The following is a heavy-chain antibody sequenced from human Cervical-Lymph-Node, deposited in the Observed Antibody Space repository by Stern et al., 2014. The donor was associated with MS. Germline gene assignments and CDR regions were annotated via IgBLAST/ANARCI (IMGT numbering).Heavy chain of an antibody. D-gene: IGHD6-13*01. CDR3: ARPITGADHAFDY. CDR1: GYTFNRYA. J-gene: IGHJ4*02. CDR2: INTNSGAP. V-gene: IGHV7-4-1*02. Sequence: VQLVESGSEMKKPGASVKVSCKASGYTFNRYAINWVRQAPGQGLEWMGWINTNSGAPTYGRGFAGRFVFSLDTSVSTTYLQITSLKAEDTAIYYCARPITGADHAFDYWGQGTLVTVSS.